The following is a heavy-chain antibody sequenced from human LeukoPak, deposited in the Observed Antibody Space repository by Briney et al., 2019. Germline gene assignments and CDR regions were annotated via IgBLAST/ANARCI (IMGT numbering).Heavy chain of an antibody. D-gene: IGHD1-1*01. CDR3: ARDYNWSFDY. CDR1: GFSFSTFS. CDR2: IKNDVITT. Sequence: GGPLRLSCAASGFSFSTFSMLGLRETRGKALEWISYIKNDVITTSYAGSVRGRFTIARDNDKNLLYLQMNNLRDEDTAVYFCARDYNWSFDYWGQGVLVTVSS. J-gene: IGHJ4*02. V-gene: IGHV3-48*02.